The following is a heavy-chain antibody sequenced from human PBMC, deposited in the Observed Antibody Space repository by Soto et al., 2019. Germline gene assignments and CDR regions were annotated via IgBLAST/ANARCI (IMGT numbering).Heavy chain of an antibody. CDR1: WFTVSSNY. J-gene: IGHJ6*02. V-gene: IGHV3-53*01. CDR2: IYSGGST. Sequence: AGGSLRLSCAASWFTVSSNYMSWVRQAPGKGLEWVSVIYSGGSTYYADSVKGRFTISRDNSKNTLYLQMNSLRAEDTAVYYCARERTISKNYGMDVWGQGATVTVSS. CDR3: ARERTISKNYGMDV. D-gene: IGHD3-3*01.